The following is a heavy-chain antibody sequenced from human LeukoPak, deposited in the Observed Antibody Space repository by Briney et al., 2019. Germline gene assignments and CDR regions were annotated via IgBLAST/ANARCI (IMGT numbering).Heavy chain of an antibody. J-gene: IGHJ3*02. Sequence: SETLSLTCTVSGGSISSYYWSWIRQPPGKGLEWIGYIYYSGSTNYNPSPKSRVTISVDTSKNQFSLKLSSVTAADTAVYYCASATGYSYGFDLAFDIWGQGTMVTVSS. D-gene: IGHD5-18*01. CDR1: GGSISSYY. V-gene: IGHV4-59*01. CDR2: IYYSGST. CDR3: ASATGYSYGFDLAFDI.